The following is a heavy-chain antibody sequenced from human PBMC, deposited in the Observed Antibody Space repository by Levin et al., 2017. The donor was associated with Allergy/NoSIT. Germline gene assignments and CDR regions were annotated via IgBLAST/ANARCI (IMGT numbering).Heavy chain of an antibody. CDR2: IWYDGSNK. Sequence: GESLKISCAASGFTFSSYGMHWVRQAPGKGLEWVAVIWYDGSNKYYADSVKGRFTISRDNSKNTLYLQMNSLRAEDTAVYYCAREATIRGPDYYYYGMDVWGQGTTVTVSS. J-gene: IGHJ6*02. CDR3: AREATIRGPDYYYYGMDV. V-gene: IGHV3-33*01. CDR1: GFTFSSYG. D-gene: IGHD5-12*01.